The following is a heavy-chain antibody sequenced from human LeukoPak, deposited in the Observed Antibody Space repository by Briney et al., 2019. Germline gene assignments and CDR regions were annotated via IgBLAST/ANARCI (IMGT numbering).Heavy chain of an antibody. J-gene: IGHJ4*02. V-gene: IGHV1-8*01. CDR3: ARGPPNWGFDY. CDR1: GYTFTSYD. D-gene: IGHD7-27*01. Sequence: ASVKVSCKASGYTFTSYDINWVRRTGQGLEWMGWTSPNSGNTGYAQKFQGRVTMTRDTSISTAYMELSSLRSEDTAVYSCARGPPNWGFDYWGQGTLVTVSS. CDR2: TSPNSGNT.